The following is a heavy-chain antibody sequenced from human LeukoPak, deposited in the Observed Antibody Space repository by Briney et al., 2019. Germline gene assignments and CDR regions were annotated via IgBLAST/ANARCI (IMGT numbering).Heavy chain of an antibody. V-gene: IGHV3-7*03. D-gene: IGHD3-3*02. CDR2: IKEDGSEK. CDR3: AKSGSSVFWS. Sequence: GGSLILSCAASGFTFTNQWMSWVRQAAGKGLEWVANIKEDGSEKYYVDSVKGRFTVSRDNVKNSLFLQMNSLRVDDTAVYYCAKSGSSVFWSWGQGTLVNVSS. J-gene: IGHJ5*02. CDR1: GFTFTNQW.